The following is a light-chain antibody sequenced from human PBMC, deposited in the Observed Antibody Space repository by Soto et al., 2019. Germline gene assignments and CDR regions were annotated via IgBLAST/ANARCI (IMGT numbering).Light chain of an antibody. Sequence: QSVLTQSSSASASLGSSVKLTYTLNSGHSSYIIAWHQQQPGKAPRYLMKLEGSGSYNKGSGVPDCFSGSSSGADRYLTISNLQFEDEADYYCETWDSNFQWVFGGGTKLTVL. CDR2: LEGSGSY. V-gene: IGLV4-60*02. J-gene: IGLJ3*02. CDR1: SGHSSYI. CDR3: ETWDSNFQWV.